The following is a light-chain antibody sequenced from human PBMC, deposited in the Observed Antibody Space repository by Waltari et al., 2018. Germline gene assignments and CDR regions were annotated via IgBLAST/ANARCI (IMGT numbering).Light chain of an antibody. V-gene: IGKV3-11*01. J-gene: IGKJ5*01. Sequence: EVVLTQSPATLSLSPGERATLSCRASQRVSNSLAWYRQKPGQAPSLLIYDASTRAAGIPGRFSGSGSGTDFTLTISSLEPEDFAVYYCQLRTGWPMTFGQGTRLE. CDR2: DAS. CDR1: QRVSNS. CDR3: QLRTGWPMT.